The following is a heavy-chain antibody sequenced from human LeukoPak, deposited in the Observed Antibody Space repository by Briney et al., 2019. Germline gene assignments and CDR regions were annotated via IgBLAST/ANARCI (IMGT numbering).Heavy chain of an antibody. D-gene: IGHD6-19*01. CDR2: INTGGST. CDR1: GFAVNTYY. Sequence: GGSLRLSCAASGFAVNTYYVSWIRQAPGKGREWVSMINTGGSTRYADSVKGRFTISRDNSKNTVYLQMNSMRADDTELYYCSRESSQSHASDIWGQGTMVTVSS. J-gene: IGHJ3*02. V-gene: IGHV3-53*01. CDR3: SRESSQSHASDI.